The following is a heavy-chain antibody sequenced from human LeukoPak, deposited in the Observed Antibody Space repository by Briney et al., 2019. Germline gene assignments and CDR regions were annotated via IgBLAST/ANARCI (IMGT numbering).Heavy chain of an antibody. J-gene: IGHJ4*02. D-gene: IGHD6-19*01. Sequence: SETLSLTCTVSGASISSSDWSWIRQPPGKGLEWIGYIYYSGYSNYNPSLKSRVTISVDTSKNHFSLRLSSVTAGDTAVYYCARGDSIAVAGHYFDYWGQGTLVTVSS. V-gene: IGHV4-59*01. CDR1: GASISSSD. CDR3: ARGDSIAVAGHYFDY. CDR2: IYYSGYS.